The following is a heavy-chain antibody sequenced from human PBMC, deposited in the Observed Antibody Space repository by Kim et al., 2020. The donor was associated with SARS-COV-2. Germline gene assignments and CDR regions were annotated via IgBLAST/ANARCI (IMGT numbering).Heavy chain of an antibody. V-gene: IGHV1-2*06. CDR3: AIAAAGTYQLDY. Sequence: ASVKVSCKASGYTFTGYYMHWVRQAPGQGLEWMGRINPNSGGTNYAQKFQGRVTMTRDTSISTAYMELSRLRSDDTAVYYCAIAAAGTYQLDYWGQGTLVTVSS. J-gene: IGHJ4*02. D-gene: IGHD6-13*01. CDR2: INPNSGGT. CDR1: GYTFTGYY.